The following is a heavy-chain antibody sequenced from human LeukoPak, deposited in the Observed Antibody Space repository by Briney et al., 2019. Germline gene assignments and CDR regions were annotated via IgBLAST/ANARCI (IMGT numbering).Heavy chain of an antibody. CDR1: RFSLSEYY. J-gene: IGHJ4*02. CDR2: ISRTSSHQ. D-gene: IGHD5-18*01. Sequence: PGGSLRLSCAPSRFSLSEYYMSWIRQAPGKGGEWVSYISRTSSHQNYAHPVKGRSTTSRDNTRNALYLQMRHLRAGDTGVYYCARGGYNDYWGEGALVSVCS. CDR3: ARGGYNDY. V-gene: IGHV3-11*05.